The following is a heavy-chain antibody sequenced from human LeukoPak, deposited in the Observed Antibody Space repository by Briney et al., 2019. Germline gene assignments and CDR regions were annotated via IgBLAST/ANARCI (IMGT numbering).Heavy chain of an antibody. CDR2: ISYDASNK. CDR3: VARSSWYY. V-gene: IGHV3-30*03. Sequence: GGSLRLPCAASGFTFSTYGMHWVRQAPGKGLEWLAVISYDASNKYYADSVKGRFTISRDNSKNTVYLQMNSLRGEDTAVYYCVARSSWYYWGQGTLVTVSS. J-gene: IGHJ4*02. D-gene: IGHD6-13*01. CDR1: GFTFSTYG.